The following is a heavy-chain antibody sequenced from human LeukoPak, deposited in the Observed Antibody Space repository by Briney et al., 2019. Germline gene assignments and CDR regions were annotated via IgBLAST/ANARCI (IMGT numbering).Heavy chain of an antibody. D-gene: IGHD3-10*01. CDR1: GYTFTRYA. CDR2: INTNTGNP. CDR3: ARAPTFTYHILGREYYFDY. Sequence: ASVKVPCKASGYTFTRYAMNWVRQAPGQGLEWMGWINTNTGNPTYAQGFTGRFVFSLDTSVSTAYLQISSLKAEDTAVYYCARAPTFTYHILGREYYFDYWGQGTLVTVSS. J-gene: IGHJ4*02. V-gene: IGHV7-4-1*02.